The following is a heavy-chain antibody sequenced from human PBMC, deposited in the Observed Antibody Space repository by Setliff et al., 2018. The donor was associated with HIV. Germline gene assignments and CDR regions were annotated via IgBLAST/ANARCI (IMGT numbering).Heavy chain of an antibody. CDR3: ARLWFGESH. CDR2: IFHGGST. Sequence: SETLSLTCTVTGDSISSGGSYWNWIRQHPGKGLEWVGYIFHGGSTYYKPSLKRRVSISVDTSKNQFSLKLSSVTAADTAVYYCARLWFGESHWGQGTLVTVS. CDR1: GDSISSGGSY. J-gene: IGHJ4*02. V-gene: IGHV4-31*03. D-gene: IGHD3-10*01.